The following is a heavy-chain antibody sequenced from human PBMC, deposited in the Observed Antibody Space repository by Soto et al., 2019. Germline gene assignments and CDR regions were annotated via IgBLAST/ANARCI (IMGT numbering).Heavy chain of an antibody. CDR1: GGSISSYY. Sequence: QVQLQESGPGLVKPSETLSLTCTVSGGSISSYYWSWIRQPPGKGLEWIGYIYYSGSTNYNPSLKSRVTISVDTSKNQFSLKLSSVTAADTAVYYCARGRFHDYLPPFDYWGQGTLVTVSS. D-gene: IGHD4-17*01. CDR2: IYYSGST. J-gene: IGHJ4*02. V-gene: IGHV4-59*01. CDR3: ARGRFHDYLPPFDY.